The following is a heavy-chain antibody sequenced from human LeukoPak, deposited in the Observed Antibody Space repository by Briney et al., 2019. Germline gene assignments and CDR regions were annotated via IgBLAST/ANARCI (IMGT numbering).Heavy chain of an antibody. Sequence: SGPTLVNPTQTLTLTCTFSGFSLSTTGVGVGWIRQPPGKALEWLAVIYWNDAKRYSPSLKSRLTITKDASKNQVVLTMTNMDPVDTATYYCAHKSLYSTSWYGVGYWGQGTLVTVSS. CDR1: GFSLSTTGVG. CDR2: IYWNDAK. D-gene: IGHD6-13*01. CDR3: AHKSLYSTSWYGVGY. V-gene: IGHV2-5*01. J-gene: IGHJ4*02.